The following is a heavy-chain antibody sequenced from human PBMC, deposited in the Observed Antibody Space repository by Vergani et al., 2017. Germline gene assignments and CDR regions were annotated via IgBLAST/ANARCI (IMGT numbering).Heavy chain of an antibody. V-gene: IGHV3-30*18. CDR3: AKDLGSGWLGGFDY. CDR1: GFTFSSYG. CDR2: ISYDGSNK. Sequence: QVQLVESGGGVVQPGRSLRLSCAASGFTFSSYGMHWVRQAPGQGLEWVAVISYDGSNKYYADFVKGRFTISRDKSKNTLYLQMNSLRAEDTAVYYCAKDLGSGWLGGFDYWGQGTLVTVSS. D-gene: IGHD6-19*01. J-gene: IGHJ4*02.